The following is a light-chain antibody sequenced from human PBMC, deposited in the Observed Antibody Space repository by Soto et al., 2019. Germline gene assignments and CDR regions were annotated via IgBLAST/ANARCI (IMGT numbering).Light chain of an antibody. V-gene: IGLV4-69*01. CDR1: SGHSSYA. CDR3: QTWGAGIWV. J-gene: IGLJ3*02. Sequence: QPVLTQSPSASASLGASVKLTCTLSSGHSSYAIAWHQQRPEKGPRYLMKVNSDVSHNKGDGIPDRFSGSSSGAERYLTISSLQSEDEADYYCQTWGAGIWVFGGGTKLTVL. CDR2: VNSDVSH.